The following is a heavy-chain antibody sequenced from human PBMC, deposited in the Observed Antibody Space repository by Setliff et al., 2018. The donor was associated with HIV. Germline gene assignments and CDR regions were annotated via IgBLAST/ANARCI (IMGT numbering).Heavy chain of an antibody. D-gene: IGHD1-26*01. V-gene: IGHV4-4*07. J-gene: IGHJ6*02. CDR2: LYPSGST. CDR3: ARDSELGLNYHYGMDV. CDR1: GGSMSPYY. Sequence: PSETLSLTCSVSGGSMSPYYWSWIRQPAGKGLEWIGRLYPSGSTIYNPSLRSRDTMSVDTSKNQFSLKLSSVTAADTAVYYCARDSELGLNYHYGMDVWGQGTTVTVSS.